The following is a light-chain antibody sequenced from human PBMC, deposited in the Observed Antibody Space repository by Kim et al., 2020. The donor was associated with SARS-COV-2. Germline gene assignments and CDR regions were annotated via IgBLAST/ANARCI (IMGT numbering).Light chain of an antibody. J-gene: IGKJ1*01. CDR1: QSINTW. Sequence: ASVGDRVTITCRASQSINTWLAWYQQKPGKAPKLLIYDASTLESGVPSRFSGSGSGTEFALTISSLQADDSATYYCQQYASYPWTFGQGTKVEIK. CDR3: QQYASYPWT. V-gene: IGKV1-5*01. CDR2: DAS.